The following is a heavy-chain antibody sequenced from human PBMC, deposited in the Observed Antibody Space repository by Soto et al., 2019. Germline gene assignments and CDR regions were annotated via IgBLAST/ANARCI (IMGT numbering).Heavy chain of an antibody. J-gene: IGHJ3*02. CDR3: ASRGNNCSGGSCYGAFDI. Sequence: PGESLKISCKGSGYSFTSYWIGWVRQMPGKGLEWMGIIYPGDSDTRYSPSFQGQVTISADKSISTAYLQWSSLKASDTAMYYCASRGNNCSGGSCYGAFDIWGQGTFVTVPS. CDR1: GYSFTSYW. D-gene: IGHD2-15*01. CDR2: IYPGDSDT. V-gene: IGHV5-51*01.